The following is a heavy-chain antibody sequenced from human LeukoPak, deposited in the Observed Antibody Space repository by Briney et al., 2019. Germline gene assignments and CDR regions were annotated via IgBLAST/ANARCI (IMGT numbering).Heavy chain of an antibody. CDR3: ARLPQSFVGASPFDF. CDR1: GFTFSDYA. J-gene: IGHJ4*02. D-gene: IGHD3-16*01. CDR2: ISGSSSFI. V-gene: IGHV3-21*01. Sequence: GGSLRLSCAASGFTFSDYAMTWVRQAPGKGLEWVSSISGSSSFIYYTYSAQGRFTVSRDNAENSLFLQMDSLKAKDTAVYYCARLPQSFVGASPFDFWGQGTLVTVSS.